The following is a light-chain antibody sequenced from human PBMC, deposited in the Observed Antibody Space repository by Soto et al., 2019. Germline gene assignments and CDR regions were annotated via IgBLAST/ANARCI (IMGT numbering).Light chain of an antibody. CDR3: MQTIQLPLT. CDR2: ELS. Sequence: DIVMTQTPISLSVTPGQPASISCKSSQSVMQSDGKTSLYWYLQKPGQPPQLLIYELSNRFPGVPDRFSGSGSGTDFTLKISGVEAEDVGVYYCMQTIQLPLTFGGGTKVEIK. J-gene: IGKJ4*02. V-gene: IGKV2D-29*01. CDR1: QSVMQSDGKTS.